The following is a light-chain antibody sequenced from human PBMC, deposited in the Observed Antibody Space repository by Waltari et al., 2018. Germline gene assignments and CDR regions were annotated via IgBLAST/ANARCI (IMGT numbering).Light chain of an antibody. J-gene: IGKJ2*01. CDR1: QSISSY. V-gene: IGKV1-39*01. CDR2: AAS. Sequence: DIQMTQSPSSLSASVGDRVTITCRASQSISSYLNWYQQKPGKAPKLLIYAASSLQSGVPSRFSGSGSGTDFTLTISSLQPEDFVTYYCQQSYSTPDTFGQGTKQEIK. CDR3: QQSYSTPDT.